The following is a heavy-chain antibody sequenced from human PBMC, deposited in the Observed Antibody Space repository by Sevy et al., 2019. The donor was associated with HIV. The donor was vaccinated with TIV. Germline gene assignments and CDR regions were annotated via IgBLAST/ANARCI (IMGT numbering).Heavy chain of an antibody. V-gene: IGHV4-39*01. CDR3: ARTTSVGASYWYFDL. D-gene: IGHD1-26*01. CDR2: IYYSGST. CDR1: GGSISSSSYY. Sequence: SETLSLTCTVSGGSISSSSYYWGWIRQPPGKGLEWIGGIYYSGSTYYDPSLKSRVTISVDTSKNQFSLKLSSVTAADTAVYYCARTTSVGASYWYFDLWGRGTLVTVSS. J-gene: IGHJ2*01.